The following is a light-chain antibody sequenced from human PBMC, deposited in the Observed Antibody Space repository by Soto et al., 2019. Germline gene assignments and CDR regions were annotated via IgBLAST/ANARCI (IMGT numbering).Light chain of an antibody. Sequence: EIVLTQSPATLSLSPGERATLSCRASQSVSSYLAWYQQKPGQAPRLLIYDASNRATGIPARFSGSGSGTDFTLTIRRLEPEDFAMYYCQQYGSSSITFGQGTRLEIK. CDR2: DAS. J-gene: IGKJ5*01. CDR1: QSVSSY. V-gene: IGKV3-11*01. CDR3: QQYGSSSIT.